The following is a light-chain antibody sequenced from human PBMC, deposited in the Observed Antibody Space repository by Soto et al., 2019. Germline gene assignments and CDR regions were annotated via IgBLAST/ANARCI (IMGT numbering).Light chain of an antibody. CDR3: QQYKTYWT. CDR2: AAS. V-gene: IGKV1D-16*01. CDR1: QGITNW. J-gene: IGKJ1*01. Sequence: DIQMTQSPSSVSASVGDRVTITCRASQGITNWLAWYQQKPGKAPKLLIYAASGLPSGVPSRFSGSGSGTDFTLTISSLQPEDFATYYCQQYKTYWTFGPGTKVDIK.